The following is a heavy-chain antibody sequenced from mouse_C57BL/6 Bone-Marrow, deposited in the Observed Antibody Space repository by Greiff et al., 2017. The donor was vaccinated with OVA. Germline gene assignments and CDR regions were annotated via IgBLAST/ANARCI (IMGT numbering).Heavy chain of an antibody. J-gene: IGHJ3*01. Sequence: VQLVESGAELVRPGASVKLSCKASGYTFTDYYINWVKQRPGQGLEWIARIYPGSGNTYYNEKFKGKATLTAEKSSSTAYMQLSSLTSEDSAVYFCARGYYYGSSYGFAYWGQGTLVTVSA. CDR2: IYPGSGNT. V-gene: IGHV1-76*01. D-gene: IGHD1-1*01. CDR3: ARGYYYGSSYGFAY. CDR1: GYTFTDYY.